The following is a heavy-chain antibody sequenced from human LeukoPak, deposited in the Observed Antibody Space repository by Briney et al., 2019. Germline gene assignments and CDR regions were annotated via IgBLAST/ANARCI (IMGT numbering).Heavy chain of an antibody. CDR1: GYTLTELS. V-gene: IGHV1-24*01. CDR2: FDPEDGET. D-gene: IGHD1-26*01. J-gene: IGHJ5*02. Sequence: GASVKVSRKVSGYTLTELSMHWVRQAPGKGLEWMGGFDPEDGETIYAQKFQGRVTMTEDTSTDTAYMELSSLRSEDTAVYDCATGSGSYRNWFDPWGQGTLVTVSS. CDR3: ATGSGSYRNWFDP.